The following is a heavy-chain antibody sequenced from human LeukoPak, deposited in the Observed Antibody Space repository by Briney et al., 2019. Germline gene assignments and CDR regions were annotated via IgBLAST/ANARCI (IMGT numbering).Heavy chain of an antibody. D-gene: IGHD3-10*01. CDR1: GFTINNYW. CDR2: INSDGRRP. J-gene: IGHJ5*02. Sequence: GGSLRLSCAASGFTINNYWMHWVRQAPGKGLVWVSRINSDGRRPDYADSVKGRFTISRDNSKNTLSLQMDSLRTEDTAVYYCVKDHLVRGVMASWGQGTLVTVSS. V-gene: IGHV3-74*01. CDR3: VKDHLVRGVMAS.